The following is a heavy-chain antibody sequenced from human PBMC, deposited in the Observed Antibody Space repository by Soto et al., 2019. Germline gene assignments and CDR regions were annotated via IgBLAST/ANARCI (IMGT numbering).Heavy chain of an antibody. CDR2: IYYTGST. V-gene: IGHV4-39*01. J-gene: IGHJ4*02. Sequence: PSETLSLTCTVSGGSFSSSSYYWGWIRQPPGKGLEWIGSIYYTGSTYYNPSLKSRVTISVDTSKNQFSLKLSSVTAADTAVYYCARQRRYYYDSSGYPDYWGQGTLVTVS. CDR3: ARQRRYYYDSSGYPDY. D-gene: IGHD3-22*01. CDR1: GGSFSSSSYY.